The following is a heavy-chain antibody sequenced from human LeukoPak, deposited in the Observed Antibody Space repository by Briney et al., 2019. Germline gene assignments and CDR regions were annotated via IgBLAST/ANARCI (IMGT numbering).Heavy chain of an antibody. CDR3: ASRLYYYDSSGYYPDDAFDI. J-gene: IGHJ3*02. Sequence: SETLSLTCAVYGGSFSGYYWSWIRQPPGKGLEWIGEINHSGSTNYNPSLKSRVTISVDTSKNQFSLKLSSVTAADTAVYYCASRLYYYDSSGYYPDDAFDIWGQGTMVTVSS. CDR2: INHSGST. CDR1: GGSFSGYY. D-gene: IGHD3-22*01. V-gene: IGHV4-34*01.